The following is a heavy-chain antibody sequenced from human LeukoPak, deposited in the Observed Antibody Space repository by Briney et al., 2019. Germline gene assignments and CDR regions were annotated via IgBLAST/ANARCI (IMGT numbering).Heavy chain of an antibody. Sequence: PGGSLRLSCAASGFTFSSYSMNWVRQAPGKGLEWVSSISSSSSYIYYADSVKGRFTISRDNAKNSLYLQMSSLRAEDTAVYYCARGPIYDFWSGYYNYFDYWGQGTLVTVSS. CDR2: ISSSSSYI. V-gene: IGHV3-21*01. D-gene: IGHD3-3*01. CDR1: GFTFSSYS. J-gene: IGHJ4*02. CDR3: ARGPIYDFWSGYYNYFDY.